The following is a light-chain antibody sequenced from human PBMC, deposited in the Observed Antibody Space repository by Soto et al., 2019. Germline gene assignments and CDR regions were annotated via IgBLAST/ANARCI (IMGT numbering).Light chain of an antibody. CDR1: QSVSNNY. J-gene: IGKJ1*01. V-gene: IGKV3-20*01. CDR3: QQYGSSGT. CDR2: GAS. Sequence: VLTQSPGTLSLSPGERATLSCRASQSVSNNYLAWYQQKPGQAPRLLIYGASNRATGVPDRFSGSGSGTDFTLTISRLEPEDFAVYYCQQYGSSGTFGQGTKVDIK.